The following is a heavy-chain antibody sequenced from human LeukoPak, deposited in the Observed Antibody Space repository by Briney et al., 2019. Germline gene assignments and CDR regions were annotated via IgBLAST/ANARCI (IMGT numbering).Heavy chain of an antibody. D-gene: IGHD5-18*01. Sequence: NPSETLSLTCTVSGGSISSYYWSWIRQPAGKGLEWIGRIYTSGSTNYNPSLKSRVTMSVDTSKNQFSLKLSSVTAADTAIYYCARQPANTAAFDIWGLGTMVTVSS. V-gene: IGHV4-4*07. CDR1: GGSISSYY. J-gene: IGHJ3*02. CDR3: ARQPANTAAFDI. CDR2: IYTSGST.